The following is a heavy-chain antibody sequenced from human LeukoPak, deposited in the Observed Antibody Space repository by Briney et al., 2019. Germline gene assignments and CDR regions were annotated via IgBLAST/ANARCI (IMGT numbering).Heavy chain of an antibody. J-gene: IGHJ3*02. D-gene: IGHD3-9*01. CDR2: IKIKTDGGTT. V-gene: IGHV3-15*01. Sequence: GRSLRLSCVVSGFTFRTYAMHWVRQAPGKGLEWVGRIKIKTDGGTTDYAAPVKGRFTISRDDSKNTLYLQMNSLKTEDTAVYYCTTDGTRRARVLRYFDWLLSDAFDIWGQGTMVTVSS. CDR3: TTDGTRRARVLRYFDWLLSDAFDI. CDR1: GFTFRTYA.